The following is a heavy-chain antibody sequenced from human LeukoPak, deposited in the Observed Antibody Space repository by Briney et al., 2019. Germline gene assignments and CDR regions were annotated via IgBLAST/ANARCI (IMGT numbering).Heavy chain of an antibody. V-gene: IGHV3-30*18. CDR2: ISYDGSNK. J-gene: IGHJ6*02. CDR1: GFTFSSYG. CDR3: AKGGESDMDV. Sequence: GGSLRLSCAASGFTFSSYGMHWVRQAPGKGLEWVAVISYDGSNKYYADSVKGRFTISRGNSKNTLYLQMNSLRAEDTAVYYCAKGGESDMDVWGQGTTVTVSS.